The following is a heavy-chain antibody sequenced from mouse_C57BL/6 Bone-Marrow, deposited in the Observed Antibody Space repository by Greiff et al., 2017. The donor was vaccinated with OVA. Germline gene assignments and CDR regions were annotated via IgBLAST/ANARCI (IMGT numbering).Heavy chain of an antibody. D-gene: IGHD2-5*01. CDR1: GYTFTDYD. CDR2: IDPETGGS. J-gene: IGHJ4*01. V-gene: IGHV1-15*01. Sequence: LVESGADLVRPGASVTLSCKASGYTFTDYDMHWVNQTPVHGLEWIGAIDPETGGSASTHKFKGKARLTADKSSSTDYMELRSLTSEDSAVDYCTRGYSNYYAMDYWGQGTSVTVSS. CDR3: TRGYSNYYAMDY.